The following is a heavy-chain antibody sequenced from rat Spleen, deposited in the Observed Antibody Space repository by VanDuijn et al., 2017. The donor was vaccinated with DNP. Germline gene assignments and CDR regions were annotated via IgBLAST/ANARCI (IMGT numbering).Heavy chain of an antibody. V-gene: IGHV5S10*01. D-gene: IGHD1-11*01. Sequence: EVQLVESGGGLVQPGRSLKLSCAASGFPFSDYNMAWVRQAPKKGLEWFATIIYDGSRTFYRDSVKGRFTISRDNAKRTLSLQMDSLRSEDTATYYCATTTEGIGFDYWGQGVMVTVSS. J-gene: IGHJ2*01. CDR2: IIYDGSRT. CDR1: GFPFSDYN. CDR3: ATTTEGIGFDY.